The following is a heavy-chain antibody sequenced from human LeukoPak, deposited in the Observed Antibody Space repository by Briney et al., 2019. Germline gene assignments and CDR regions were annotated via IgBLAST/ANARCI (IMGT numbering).Heavy chain of an antibody. CDR3: ARVSMVRGVRDDY. CDR2: INPNSGGT. Sequence: ASVKVSSKASGYTFTGYYMHRVRQAPGQGLEWMGRINPNSGGTNYAQKFQGRVTMTRDTSISTAYMELSRLRSDDTAVYYCARVSMVRGVRDDYWGQGTLVTVSS. V-gene: IGHV1-2*06. D-gene: IGHD3-10*01. J-gene: IGHJ4*02. CDR1: GYTFTGYY.